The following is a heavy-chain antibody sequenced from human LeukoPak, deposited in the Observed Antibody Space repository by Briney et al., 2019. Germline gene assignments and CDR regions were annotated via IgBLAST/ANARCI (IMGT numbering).Heavy chain of an antibody. Sequence: ASVKVSCKASGGTFSSYAISWVRQAPGQGLEWMGRIIPIFGTANYAQKFQGRVTITADESTSTAYMELSSLRSEDTAVYYCARGDGDRIAARLDYWGQGTLVTVSS. J-gene: IGHJ4*02. CDR3: ARGDGDRIAARLDY. D-gene: IGHD6-6*01. V-gene: IGHV1-69*13. CDR2: IIPIFGTA. CDR1: GGTFSSYA.